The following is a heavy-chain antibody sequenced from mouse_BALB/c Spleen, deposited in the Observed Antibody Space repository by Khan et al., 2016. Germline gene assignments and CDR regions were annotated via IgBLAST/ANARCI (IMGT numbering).Heavy chain of an antibody. CDR3: ARPDYGSSRGFAY. D-gene: IGHD1-1*01. CDR2: INTYTGEP. CDR1: GYTFTNYG. Sequence: QIQLVQSGPELKKPGETVRISCKASGYTFTNYGMNWVKQAPGKGLKWMGWINTYTGEPTYADDFKGRFAFSLETSASTAYLQINNLKNEDTATDFRARPDYGSSRGFAYWGQGTLVTVSA. V-gene: IGHV9-3-1*01. J-gene: IGHJ3*01.